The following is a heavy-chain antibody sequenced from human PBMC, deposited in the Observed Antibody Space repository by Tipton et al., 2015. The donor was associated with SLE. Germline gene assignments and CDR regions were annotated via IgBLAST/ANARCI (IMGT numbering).Heavy chain of an antibody. Sequence: SLRLSCAASGFSFSSYGLHWVRQAPGKGLEWVAVIWYDGSNKYYADSVKGRFTISRDNSKNTLYLQMNSLRAEDTAVYYCAKDRQWLMGGVDYWGQGTLVTVSS. CDR3: AKDRQWLMGGVDY. V-gene: IGHV3-33*06. J-gene: IGHJ4*02. D-gene: IGHD6-19*01. CDR2: IWYDGSNK. CDR1: GFSFSSYG.